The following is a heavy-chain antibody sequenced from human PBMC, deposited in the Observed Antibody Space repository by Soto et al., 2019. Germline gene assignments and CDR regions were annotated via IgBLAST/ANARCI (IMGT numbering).Heavy chain of an antibody. CDR2: ISYDGSNK. J-gene: IGHJ6*02. V-gene: IGHV3-30*18. Sequence: QVQLVEPGGGVVQPGRSLRLSCAASGFTFSSYGMHWVRQAPGKGLEWVAVISYDGSNKYYADSVKGRFTISRDNSKNTLYLQMNSLRAEDTAVYYCAKDLTEHNPSTNYDFWSGYYSYYYYGMDVWGQGTTVTVSS. CDR3: AKDLTEHNPSTNYDFWSGYYSYYYYGMDV. D-gene: IGHD3-3*01. CDR1: GFTFSSYG.